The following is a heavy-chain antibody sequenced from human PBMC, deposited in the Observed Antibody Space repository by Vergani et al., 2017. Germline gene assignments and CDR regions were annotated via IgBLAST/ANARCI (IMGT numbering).Heavy chain of an antibody. J-gene: IGHJ2*01. CDR2: ISPDGSAT. Sequence: EVQLVESGGGLVQPGGSLRLSCAASGFSLSRFWMSWVRQAPGKGLEWVAHISPDGSATSYVDSVKGRFTISRDNTKNSLSLQMNGLRVEDTAVNYCVRLPSGPWIVDIWGRSTLSTVSS. V-gene: IGHV3-7*01. CDR3: VRLPSGPWIVDI. D-gene: IGHD3-3*01. CDR1: GFSLSRFW.